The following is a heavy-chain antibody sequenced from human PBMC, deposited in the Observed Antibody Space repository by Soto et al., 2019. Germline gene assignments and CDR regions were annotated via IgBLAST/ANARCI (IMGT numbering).Heavy chain of an antibody. D-gene: IGHD2-21*02. V-gene: IGHV3-23*01. J-gene: IGHJ4*02. Sequence: EVRLLESGGGSVQPGGSLRLSCAGSGFTFGAYTMAWVRQAPGKGLEWVSGIKGNGDDTYYADSVKGRLTISRDISRNTHYLQINSLTSDDTATYFCAKTGPVTARIRFDYWGQGALVTVSS. CDR1: GFTFGAYT. CDR3: AKTGPVTARIRFDY. CDR2: IKGNGDDT.